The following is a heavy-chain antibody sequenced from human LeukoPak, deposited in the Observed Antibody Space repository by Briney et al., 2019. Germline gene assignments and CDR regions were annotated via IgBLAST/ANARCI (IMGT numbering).Heavy chain of an antibody. D-gene: IGHD2-2*01. V-gene: IGHV4-31*03. CDR1: GVSISSGSYY. CDR3: ARGLATAQGEAVMPL. CDR2: SYYSGSA. J-gene: IGHJ4*02. Sequence: SETLSLTCTVSGVSISSGSYYWTWIRQHPGKGPEWIGYSYYSGSAYYNPSLKSRVTISVDTSKNQFSLKLSSVTAADTAVYYCARGLATAQGEAVMPLWGQGTLVTVSS.